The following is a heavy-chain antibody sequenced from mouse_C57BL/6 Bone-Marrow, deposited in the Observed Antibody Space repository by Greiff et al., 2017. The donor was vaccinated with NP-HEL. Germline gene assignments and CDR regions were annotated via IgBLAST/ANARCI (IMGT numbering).Heavy chain of an antibody. D-gene: IGHD2-4*01. CDR2: IYPGGGYT. J-gene: IGHJ2*01. CDR1: GYTFTNYW. V-gene: IGHV1-63*01. CDR3: ARSSSIYYDYPYFDY. Sequence: QVQLQQSGAELVRPGTSVKMSCKASGYTFTNYWIGWAKQRPGHGLEWIGDIYPGGGYTNYNEKFKGKATLTADKSSSTAYMQFSSLTSEDSAIYYCARSSSIYYDYPYFDYWGQGTTRTVSS.